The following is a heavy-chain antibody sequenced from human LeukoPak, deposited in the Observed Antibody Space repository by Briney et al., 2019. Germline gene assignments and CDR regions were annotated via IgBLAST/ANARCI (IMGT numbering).Heavy chain of an antibody. CDR1: GYTFTSYG. V-gene: IGHV1-18*01. D-gene: IGHD2-2*01. CDR2: ISAYNGNT. CDR3: ARGGYCSSTSCKSLRYYYGMDV. Sequence: ASVKVSCKASGYTFTSYGISWVRQAPGQGLEWMGWISAYNGNTNYAQKLQGRVTMTTDTSTSIAYMELRSLRSDDTAVYYCARGGYCSSTSCKSLRYYYGMDVWGQGTTVTVSS. J-gene: IGHJ6*02.